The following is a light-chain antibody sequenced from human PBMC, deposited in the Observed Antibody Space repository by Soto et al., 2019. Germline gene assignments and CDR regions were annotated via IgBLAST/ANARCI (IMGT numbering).Light chain of an antibody. CDR3: QQRSHWPPA. Sequence: EIVLTQSPATLSLSPGERATLSCRASQSVSSYLAWYQQKPGQAPRILIYDASNRATGIPARFSGSGSGTDFPLTISSLEPEEFAVYYCQQRSHWPPAFGQGTKVEIK. CDR1: QSVSSY. J-gene: IGKJ2*01. CDR2: DAS. V-gene: IGKV3-11*01.